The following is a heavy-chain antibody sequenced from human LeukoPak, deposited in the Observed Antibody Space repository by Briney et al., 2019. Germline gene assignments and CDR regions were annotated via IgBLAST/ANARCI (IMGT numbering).Heavy chain of an antibody. V-gene: IGHV2-5*01. CDR1: GFSLSTTGVG. CDR2: IYWNDDT. Sequence: GPTLVNPTQTLTLTCTFSGFSLSTTGVGVGWIRRPPTKALASLTLIYWNDDTLYSPPLKTRLTITKDTSNNQVVFTMTNMDPVDTATYYCAHRRVDWLSSFAYWGQGPLVTVSS. CDR3: AHRRVDWLSSFAY. J-gene: IGHJ4*02. D-gene: IGHD3-9*01.